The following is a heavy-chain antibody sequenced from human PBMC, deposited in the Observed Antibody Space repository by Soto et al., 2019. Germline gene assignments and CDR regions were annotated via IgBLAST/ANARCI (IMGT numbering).Heavy chain of an antibody. V-gene: IGHV3-21*01. CDR2: ISSSSSYI. Sequence: PGGSLRLSCAASGFSLSTYSMNWVRQAPGKGLEWVSSISSSSSYIYYADSVKGRFTISRDNAKNSLYLQMNSLRAEDTAVYYCASRYCTNGVCPRYGMDVWGQGTTVTVSS. D-gene: IGHD2-8*01. CDR1: GFSLSTYS. CDR3: ASRYCTNGVCPRYGMDV. J-gene: IGHJ6*02.